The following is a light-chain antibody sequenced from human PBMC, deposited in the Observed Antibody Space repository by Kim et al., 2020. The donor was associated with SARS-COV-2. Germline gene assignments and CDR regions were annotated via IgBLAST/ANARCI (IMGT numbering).Light chain of an antibody. CDR1: QAINNH. CDR2: AAS. J-gene: IGKJ4*01. V-gene: IGKV1-16*01. Sequence: ASVRYRVTFTCRASQAINNHLAWFQQKPGKAPKSLIYAASTLQGGVPSRFSGSGFGTDFTLTISGLQPEDVATYYCQQYSLFPLTFGGGTKVDIK. CDR3: QQYSLFPLT.